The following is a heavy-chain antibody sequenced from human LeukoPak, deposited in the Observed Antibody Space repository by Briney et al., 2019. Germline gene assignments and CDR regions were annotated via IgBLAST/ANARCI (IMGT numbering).Heavy chain of an antibody. J-gene: IGHJ4*02. CDR3: AKVSYSSGRLDY. D-gene: IGHD6-19*01. CDR1: GFTFSSYA. V-gene: IGHV3-23*01. CDR2: ISGSGGST. Sequence: GGSLRLSCAASGFTFSSYAMSWVRQAPGKGPEWVSAISGSGGSTYYADSVKGRFTISRDNSKNTLYLQMNSLRAEDTAVYYCAKVSYSSGRLDYWGQGTLVTVSS.